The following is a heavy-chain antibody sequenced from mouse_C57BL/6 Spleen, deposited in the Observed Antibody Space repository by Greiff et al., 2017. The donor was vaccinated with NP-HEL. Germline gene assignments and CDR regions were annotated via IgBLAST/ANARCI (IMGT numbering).Heavy chain of an antibody. V-gene: IGHV1-42*01. CDR3: ASSTVVAPYYAMDY. D-gene: IGHD1-1*01. CDR2: INPSTGGT. Sequence: VQLQQSGPELVKPGASVKISCKASGYSFTGYYMNWVKQSPEKSLEWIGEINPSTGGTTYNQKFKAKATLTVDKSSSTAYMQLKSLTSEDSAVYYCASSTVVAPYYAMDYWGQGTSVTVSS. J-gene: IGHJ4*01. CDR1: GYSFTGYY.